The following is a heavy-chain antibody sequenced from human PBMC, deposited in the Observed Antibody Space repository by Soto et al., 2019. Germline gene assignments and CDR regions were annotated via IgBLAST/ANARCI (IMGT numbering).Heavy chain of an antibody. CDR1: GFTFISYA. Sequence: PWGSLRLSCAASGFTFISYAMIFFRHSPFKWLEWVSAISGRGGSTYYADSVKGRVTISRDNSKNTLYLQVNSLRAEDTAVYYCAKVTTSSGWYAVPNDYWGQGTLVTVSS. CDR2: ISGRGGST. CDR3: AKVTTSSGWYAVPNDY. V-gene: IGHV3-23*01. J-gene: IGHJ4*02. D-gene: IGHD6-19*01.